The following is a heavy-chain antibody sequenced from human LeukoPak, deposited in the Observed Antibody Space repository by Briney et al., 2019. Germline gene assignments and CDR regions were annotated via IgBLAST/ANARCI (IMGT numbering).Heavy chain of an antibody. CDR3: TTGVRWLLLLGYY. V-gene: IGHV3-15*01. CDR1: EFSVGSNY. Sequence: PGGSLRLSCAASEFSVGSNYMTWVRQAPGKGLEWVGRIKSKTDGGTTDYAAPVKDRFTISRDDSKNTVYLQMSSLKTEDTAVYYCTTGVRWLLLLGYYWGQGTLVTVSS. J-gene: IGHJ4*02. D-gene: IGHD5-24*01. CDR2: IKSKTDGGTT.